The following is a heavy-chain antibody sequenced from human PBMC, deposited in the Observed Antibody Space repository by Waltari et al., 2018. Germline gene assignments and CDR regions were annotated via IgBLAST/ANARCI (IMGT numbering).Heavy chain of an antibody. D-gene: IGHD4-17*01. V-gene: IGHV3-7*01. Sequence: EVQLVESGGGSVEPGGSLRLSCAASGTTLSGSWLNWVRQAPGKGLEWVANIKQDGSEKNYVDSVEGRFSISRDNAQNSLYLQMNSLRAEDTAIYYCVTGLTTVTAKDYFDHWGQGALVTVSS. CDR2: IKQDGSEK. CDR3: VTGLTTVTAKDYFDH. CDR1: GTTLSGSW. J-gene: IGHJ4*02.